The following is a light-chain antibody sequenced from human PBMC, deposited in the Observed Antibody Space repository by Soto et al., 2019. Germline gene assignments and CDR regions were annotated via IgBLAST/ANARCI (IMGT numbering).Light chain of an antibody. CDR2: AVS. V-gene: IGLV2-14*03. Sequence: QSVLTQPASVSGSPGQPITISCSGTSSDIGSYNHVAWYQQFPGKSPKLMIYAVSDRPSGVSDRFSGSKSGITASLTISGLQTEDEADYYCISYTDRQSYLFGTG. CDR3: ISYTDRQSYL. J-gene: IGLJ1*01. CDR1: SSDIGSYNH.